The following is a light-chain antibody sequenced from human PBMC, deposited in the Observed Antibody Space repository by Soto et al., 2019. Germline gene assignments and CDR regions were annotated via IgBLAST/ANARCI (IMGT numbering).Light chain of an antibody. CDR1: SSNIGSNT. Sequence: QSALTQPPSASGIPGQRVTITCSGSSSNIGSNTVNWYQQLPGTAPKLLIYSNNQRPSGVPDRFSGSKSGTLASLAISGLQSEDEADYYCAAWDDSLNGYVFGTGTKVTVL. CDR3: AAWDDSLNGYV. V-gene: IGLV1-44*01. J-gene: IGLJ1*01. CDR2: SNN.